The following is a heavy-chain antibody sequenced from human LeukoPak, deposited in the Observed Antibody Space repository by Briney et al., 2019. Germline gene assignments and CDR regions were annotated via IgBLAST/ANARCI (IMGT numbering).Heavy chain of an antibody. V-gene: IGHV1-8*03. D-gene: IGHD2-15*01. J-gene: IGHJ3*02. CDR3: ARALTIVTIVGAHHRRDAFEI. CDR2: MNPNSVTT. CDR1: GYTFTSYD. Sequence: ASVKVSCKACGYTFTSYDINWVRQATGQGLAWMGWMNPNSVTTGYAQKRQGRVTNTRNTSTSTAHIELSSMRSEDTAGYCCARALTIVTIVGAHHRRDAFEIRGHRTMFTAPS.